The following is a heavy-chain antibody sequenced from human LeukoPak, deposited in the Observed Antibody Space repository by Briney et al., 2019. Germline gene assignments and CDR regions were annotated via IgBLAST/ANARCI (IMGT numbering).Heavy chain of an antibody. CDR1: GGTLSSGSYD. CDR3: ARGEWELFDN. V-gene: IGHV4-61*02. CDR2: NDTSGNT. Sequence: TLSLTCTGSGGTLSSGSYDWGWHRQPAGTGREGIGRNDTSGNTNYNPSLKSRVTISVATSKNQISLKLSCMTAAYTARYYGARGEWELFDNWGQGTLVTVSS. J-gene: IGHJ4*02. D-gene: IGHD1-26*01.